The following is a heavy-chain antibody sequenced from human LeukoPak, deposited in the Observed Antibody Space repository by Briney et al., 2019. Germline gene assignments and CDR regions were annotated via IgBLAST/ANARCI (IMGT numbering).Heavy chain of an antibody. Sequence: SETPSLTCTVSGGSISSYYWTWVRQPPGKGLEYIGYVYYNGSTNYNPSLKTRVTISFDTSNTQFSLKLTSITAADTAMYYCARGLGSGWPFDYWGQGTLVTVSS. J-gene: IGHJ4*02. CDR2: VYYNGST. CDR3: ARGLGSGWPFDY. CDR1: GGSISSYY. V-gene: IGHV4-59*01. D-gene: IGHD6-19*01.